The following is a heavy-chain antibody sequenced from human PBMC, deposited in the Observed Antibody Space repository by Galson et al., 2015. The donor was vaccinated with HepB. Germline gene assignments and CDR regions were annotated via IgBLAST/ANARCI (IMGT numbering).Heavy chain of an antibody. Sequence: SVKVSCKAAGYTFTSNGISWVRQAPGRGLEWMGRIIPILGITNYAQKFQGRVTITADKSTSTTYMELSSLRSEDTAVYYCASLDSSSPFDAFDIWGQGTMVTVSS. J-gene: IGHJ3*02. CDR3: ASLDSSSPFDAFDI. CDR1: GYTFTSNG. D-gene: IGHD6-13*01. CDR2: IIPILGIT. V-gene: IGHV1-69*04.